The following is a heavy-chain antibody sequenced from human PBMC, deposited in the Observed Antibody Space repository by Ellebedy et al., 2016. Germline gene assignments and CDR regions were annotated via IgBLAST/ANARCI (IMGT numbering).Heavy chain of an antibody. J-gene: IGHJ4*02. CDR1: GFTFSIYW. D-gene: IGHD3-16*02. CDR2: IKQDGSEK. Sequence: GESLKISXVASGFTFSIYWMSWVRQAPGKGLEWVANIKQDGSEKNYVDSVKGRFTISRDNAKNSLYLQMNSLRAEDTAVYYCARGLWELSPFDYWGQGTLVTVSS. V-gene: IGHV3-7*01. CDR3: ARGLWELSPFDY.